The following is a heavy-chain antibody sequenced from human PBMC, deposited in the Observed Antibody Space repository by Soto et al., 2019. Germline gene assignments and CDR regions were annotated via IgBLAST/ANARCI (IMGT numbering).Heavy chain of an antibody. CDR3: AKNGNSDYYYGMDV. Sequence: SGGSLRLSCAASGFTFSSYAMSWVRQAPGKGLEWVSAISGSGGSTYYADSVKGRFTISRDNSKNTLYLQMNSLRAEDTAVYYCAKNGNSDYYYGMDVWGQGTTVTVSS. J-gene: IGHJ6*02. CDR2: ISGSGGST. D-gene: IGHD2-8*01. CDR1: GFTFSSYA. V-gene: IGHV3-23*01.